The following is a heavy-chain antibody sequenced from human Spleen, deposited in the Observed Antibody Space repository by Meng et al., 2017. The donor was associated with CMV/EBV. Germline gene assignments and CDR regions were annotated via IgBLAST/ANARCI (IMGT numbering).Heavy chain of an antibody. CDR3: AARGDYSGY. J-gene: IGHJ4*02. D-gene: IGHD4-17*01. Sequence: KVSCKASGYTFTSYGISWVRRAPGQGLEWMGWISAYNGNTTYAQKLQGRVTMTTDTSTSTDYMELKSVRADDTAVYYCAARGDYSGYWGQGTLVTVSS. CDR2: ISAYNGNT. V-gene: IGHV1-18*01. CDR1: GYTFTSYG.